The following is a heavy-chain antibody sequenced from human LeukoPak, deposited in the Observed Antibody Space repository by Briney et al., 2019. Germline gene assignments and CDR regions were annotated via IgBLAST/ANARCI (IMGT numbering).Heavy chain of an antibody. CDR3: ARMGSGYRAYFVY. CDR1: GGTFSSYA. Sequence: SVKVSCKASGGTFSSYAISWVRQAPGQGLEWMGGIIPIFGTANYAQKFQGRVTITADESTSTAYMELSSLRSEDTAVYYCARMGSGYRAYFVYWGQGTLVTVSS. CDR2: IIPIFGTA. V-gene: IGHV1-69*13. J-gene: IGHJ4*02. D-gene: IGHD3-22*01.